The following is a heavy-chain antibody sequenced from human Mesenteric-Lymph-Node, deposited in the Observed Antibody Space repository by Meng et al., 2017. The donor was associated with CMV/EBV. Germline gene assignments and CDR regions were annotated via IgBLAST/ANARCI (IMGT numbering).Heavy chain of an antibody. CDR3: AKAAAYYLDY. CDR2: INHSGST. CDR1: GGSFSGYY. V-gene: IGHV4-34*01. Sequence: SLTCAVYGGSFSGYYWSWIRQPPGKGLEWIGEINHSGSTNYNPSLKSRVTISVDNSKNQFSLILSSVTAADTAIYYCAKAAAYYLDYWGQGSLVTVSS. D-gene: IGHD6-25*01. J-gene: IGHJ4*02.